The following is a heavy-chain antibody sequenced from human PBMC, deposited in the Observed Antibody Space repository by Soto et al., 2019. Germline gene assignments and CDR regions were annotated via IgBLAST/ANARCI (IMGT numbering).Heavy chain of an antibody. D-gene: IGHD2-2*01. CDR2: IIPISETT. V-gene: IGHV1-69*01. J-gene: IGHJ6*02. CDR3: ARSQGSSTSLEIYYYYYYGMDV. Sequence: QVRLVQSGAEVKKPGSSVKVSCKASGGTFSSYAISWVRQAPGQGLEWMGGIIPISETTNYAQKFQGRVTITADESKSTAYMELSSPRSEDTAVYYCARSQGSSTSLEIYYYYYYGMDVWGQGTTVTVSS. CDR1: GGTFSSYA.